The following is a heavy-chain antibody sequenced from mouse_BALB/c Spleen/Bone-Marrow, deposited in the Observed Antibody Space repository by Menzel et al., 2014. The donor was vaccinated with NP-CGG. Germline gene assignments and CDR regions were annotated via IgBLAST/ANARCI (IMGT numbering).Heavy chain of an antibody. CDR2: INPYNGGT. V-gene: IGHV1-18*01. Sequence: VQLQQSGPELVKPGASMKISCKASGYSFTGYTMNWVKQSHGNNLEWIGLINPYNGGTSYNQKFKGKATLTVDKSSSTAYMVLLSLASEDSAVYYCARGGYSGSGTYFDYWGQGTPLPVSS. CDR3: ARGGYSGSGTYFDY. J-gene: IGHJ2*01. CDR1: GYSFTGYT. D-gene: IGHD1-1*01.